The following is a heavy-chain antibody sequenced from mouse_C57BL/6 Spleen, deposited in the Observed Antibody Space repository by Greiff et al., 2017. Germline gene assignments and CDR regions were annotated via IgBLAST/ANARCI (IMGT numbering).Heavy chain of an antibody. J-gene: IGHJ1*03. CDR3: AYYDYDDWYFDV. Sequence: QVQLQQSGAELVKPGASVKISCKASGYAFRSYWMNWVKQRPGKGLEWIGQIYPGDGDTNYNGKFKGKATLTADKSSSTAYMQLSSLTSEDSAVXFCAYYDYDDWYFDVWGTATTVTVSS. CDR1: GYAFRSYW. V-gene: IGHV1-80*01. D-gene: IGHD2-4*01. CDR2: IYPGDGDT.